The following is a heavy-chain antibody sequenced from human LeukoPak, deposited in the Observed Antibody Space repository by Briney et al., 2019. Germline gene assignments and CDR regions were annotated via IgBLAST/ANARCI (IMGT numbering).Heavy chain of an antibody. D-gene: IGHD3-22*01. CDR3: AKAHLNYYDSSGYPD. V-gene: IGHV3-30*04. Sequence: GGSLRLSCAASGFTFSSYAMHWARQAPGKGLEWVAVISYDGSNKYYADSVKGRFTISRDNSKNTLYLQMNSLRAEDTAVYYCAKAHLNYYDSSGYPDWGQGTLVTVSS. J-gene: IGHJ4*02. CDR1: GFTFSSYA. CDR2: ISYDGSNK.